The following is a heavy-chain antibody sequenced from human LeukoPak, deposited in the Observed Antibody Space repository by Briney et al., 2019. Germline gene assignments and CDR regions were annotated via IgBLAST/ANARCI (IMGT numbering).Heavy chain of an antibody. CDR3: ARSSMDSSGYYLGY. J-gene: IGHJ4*02. CDR1: GGSFSGYY. V-gene: IGHV4-34*01. D-gene: IGHD3-22*01. Sequence: SETLSLTCAVYGGSFSGYYWSWIRQPPGKGLEWIGEINHSGSTNYNPSLKSRVTISVDTSKNQFSLKLSSVTAADTAVYYCARSSMDSSGYYLGYWGQGTLVTVSS. CDR2: INHSGST.